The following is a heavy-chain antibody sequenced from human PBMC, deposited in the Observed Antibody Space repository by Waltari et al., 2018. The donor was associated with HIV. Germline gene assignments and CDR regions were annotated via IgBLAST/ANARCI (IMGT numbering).Heavy chain of an antibody. CDR3: ARRGNYRAAEYNYFGP. CDR2: IQYGGNT. Sequence: QLQLQESGPGVVKPLETLSLTCPVSGGFFRSSDYYWYWIRQSPGKGLDWIGNIQYGGNTIYNPSLESRVSMSIDTSRGQFSLTLKDVTAADTAVYFCARRGNYRAAEYNYFGPWGQGIQVIVSS. CDR1: GGFFRSSDYY. J-gene: IGHJ5*02. D-gene: IGHD1-7*01. V-gene: IGHV4-39*01.